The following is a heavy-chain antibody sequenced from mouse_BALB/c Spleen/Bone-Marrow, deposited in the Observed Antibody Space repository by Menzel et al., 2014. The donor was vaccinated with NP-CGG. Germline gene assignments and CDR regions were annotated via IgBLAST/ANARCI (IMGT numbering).Heavy chain of an antibody. CDR2: INNNGGST. CDR1: VFTFSSYG. V-gene: IGHV5-6-3*01. D-gene: IGHD1-1*01. J-gene: IGHJ1*01. Sequence: EVQVVESGGGLVQPGGSLKLSCVASVFTFSSYGMSWVRQTPDKRLELVATINNNGGSTYYPDSVKGQFTISRDNAKNTLYLQMSSLKAEDTAMYYCARVYGWYFDVWGAGTTVTVSS. CDR3: ARVYGWYFDV.